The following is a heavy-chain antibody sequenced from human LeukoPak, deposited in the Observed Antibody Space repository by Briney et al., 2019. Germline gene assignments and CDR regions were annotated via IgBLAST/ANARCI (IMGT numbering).Heavy chain of an antibody. CDR1: GFTFSSYA. CDR2: ISGSGGST. V-gene: IGHV3-23*01. J-gene: IGHJ4*02. D-gene: IGHD4-23*01. Sequence: GGSLRLSCAASGFTFSSYAMSWVRQAPGKGLEWVSAISGSGGSTYYADSVKGRFTTSRDNSKNTLYLQMNSLRAEDTAVYYCAKYIGGSIDKYYFDYWGQGTLVTVSS. CDR3: AKYIGGSIDKYYFDY.